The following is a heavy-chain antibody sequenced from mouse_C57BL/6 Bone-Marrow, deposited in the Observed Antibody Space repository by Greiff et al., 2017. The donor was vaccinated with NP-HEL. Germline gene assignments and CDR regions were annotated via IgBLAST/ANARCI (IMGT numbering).Heavy chain of an antibody. CDR2: IYPGSGST. D-gene: IGHD1-1*01. V-gene: IGHV1-55*01. J-gene: IGHJ4*01. CDR1: GYTFTSYW. CDR3: AREGPYYYGSSDYAMDY. Sequence: VQLQQPGAELVKPGASVKMSCKASGYTFTSYWITWVKQRPGQGLEWIGDIYPGSGSTNYNEKFKSKATLTVDTSSSPAYMQLSSLTSEDSAGYYWAREGPYYYGSSDYAMDYWGQGTSVTVSS.